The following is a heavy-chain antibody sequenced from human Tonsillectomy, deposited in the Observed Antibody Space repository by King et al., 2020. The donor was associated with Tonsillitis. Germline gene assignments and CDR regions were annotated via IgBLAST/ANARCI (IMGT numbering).Heavy chain of an antibody. CDR1: GGSISSYY. J-gene: IGHJ4*02. Sequence: VQLQESGPGLVKPSETLSLTCTVSGGSISSYYWSWIRQPPGKGLEWIGYIYYSGSTNYNPSLKSRVTISIDTSKNQFSLKLSSVTAADTAVYYCARQTGYSSAWYPFWGQGPLVTVPS. CDR2: IYYSGST. D-gene: IGHD6-19*01. V-gene: IGHV4-59*08. CDR3: ARQTGYSSAWYPF.